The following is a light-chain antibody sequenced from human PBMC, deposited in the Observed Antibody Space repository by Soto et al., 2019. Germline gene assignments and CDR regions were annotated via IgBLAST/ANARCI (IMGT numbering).Light chain of an antibody. J-gene: IGLJ3*02. V-gene: IGLV2-14*01. Sequence: QSALTQPASVSGSPGQSITISCTGTSSDVGAYNYVSWYQQEPGKAPKLMIYEVSNRPSGVSNRFSGSKSGNTASLTISGLQAEDEADYYCSSYTRSSTWVFGGGTKPTVL. CDR3: SSYTRSSTWV. CDR2: EVS. CDR1: SSDVGAYNY.